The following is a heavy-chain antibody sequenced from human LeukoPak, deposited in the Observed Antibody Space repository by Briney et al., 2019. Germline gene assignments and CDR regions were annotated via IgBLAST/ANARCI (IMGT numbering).Heavy chain of an antibody. CDR2: ISSSGSTI. CDR1: GFTFSSYE. Sequence: GGSLRLSCAASGFTFSSYEMNWVRQAPGKGLEWVSYISSSGSTIYYADSVKGRFTISRDNAKNSLYLQMNSLRAEDTAVYYCARGLVPAAMMPIFSGFDYWGQGTLVTVSS. J-gene: IGHJ4*02. CDR3: ARGLVPAAMMPIFSGFDY. D-gene: IGHD2-2*01. V-gene: IGHV3-48*03.